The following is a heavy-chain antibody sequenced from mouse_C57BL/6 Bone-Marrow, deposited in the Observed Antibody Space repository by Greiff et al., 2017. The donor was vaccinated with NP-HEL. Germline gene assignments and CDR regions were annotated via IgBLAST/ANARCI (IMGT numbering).Heavy chain of an antibody. CDR1: GYTFTDYY. CDR2: INPYNGGT. CDR3: ARSSIWITTWKT. V-gene: IGHV1-19*01. J-gene: IGHJ2*01. D-gene: IGHD1-1*01. Sequence: EVQLQESGPVLVKPGASVKMSCKASGYTFTDYYMNWVKQSHGKSLEWIGVINPYNGGTSYNQKFKGKATLTVDKSSSTAYMELNSLTSEDSAVYYCARSSIWITTWKTWGQGTTLTVSS.